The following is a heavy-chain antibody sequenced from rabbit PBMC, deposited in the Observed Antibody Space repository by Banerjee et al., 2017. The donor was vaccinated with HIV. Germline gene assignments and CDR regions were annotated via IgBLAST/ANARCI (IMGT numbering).Heavy chain of an antibody. CDR1: GFSFSNTYV. CDR2: INTSSGDT. V-gene: IGHV1S40*01. J-gene: IGHJ4*01. Sequence: QSLEESGGDLVKPEGSLKLSCTASGFSFSNTYVMCWVRQAPGKGLEWIACINTSSGDTVYASRAKGRFTISKTSSTTVTLQMTSLTAADTATYFCARDLVGVIGWNFYLWGQGTLVTVS. D-gene: IGHD1-1*01. CDR3: ARDLVGVIGWNFYL.